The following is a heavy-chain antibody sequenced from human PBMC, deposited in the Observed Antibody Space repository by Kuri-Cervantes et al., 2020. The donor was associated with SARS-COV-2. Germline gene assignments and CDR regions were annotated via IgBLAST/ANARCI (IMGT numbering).Heavy chain of an antibody. Sequence: LSLTCAASGFTFSSYAMHWVRQAPGKGLEWVAVISYDGSNKYYADSVKGRFTISRDNAKNSLYLQMNSLRDEDTAVYYCAREGSQFDPWGQGTLVTVSS. CDR1: GFTFSSYA. D-gene: IGHD6-6*01. J-gene: IGHJ5*02. V-gene: IGHV3-30*07. CDR2: ISYDGSNK. CDR3: AREGSQFDP.